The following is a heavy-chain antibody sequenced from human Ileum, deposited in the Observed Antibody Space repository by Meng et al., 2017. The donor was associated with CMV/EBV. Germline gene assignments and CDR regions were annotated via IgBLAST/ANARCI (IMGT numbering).Heavy chain of an antibody. Sequence: TISSYAISWVRQAPGRGLEWVGGIIPIFGTANYAQKFQGRVTITTDESTSTAYMELSSLRSEDTAVYYCAREPSCTSCFNYYYGMDVWGQGTMVTVSS. CDR3: AREPSCTSCFNYYYGMDV. D-gene: IGHD2-2*01. V-gene: IGHV1-69*05. CDR1: TISSYA. J-gene: IGHJ6*02. CDR2: IIPIFGTA.